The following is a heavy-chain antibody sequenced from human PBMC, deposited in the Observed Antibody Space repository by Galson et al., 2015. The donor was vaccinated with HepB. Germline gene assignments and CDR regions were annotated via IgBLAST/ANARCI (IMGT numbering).Heavy chain of an antibody. J-gene: IGHJ4*02. V-gene: IGHV6-1*01. Sequence: CAISGDSVSSNSAAWNWIRQSPSRGLEWLGRTYYRSKWYNDYAVSVKSRITINSDTSKNQFSLQLNSVTPEDTAVYYCARAESGIAAAGTSPYFDYWGQGTLVTVSS. CDR2: TYYRSKWYN. CDR1: GDSVSSNSAA. D-gene: IGHD6-13*01. CDR3: ARAESGIAAAGTSPYFDY.